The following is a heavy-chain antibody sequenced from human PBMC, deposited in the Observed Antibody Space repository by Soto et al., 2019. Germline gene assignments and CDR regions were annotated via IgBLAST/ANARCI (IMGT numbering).Heavy chain of an antibody. CDR2: ISSSKTT. Sequence: EVQLVESGGGLVQPGESLRLSCTASGITFSSYRMNWVRQAPGKGLEWLSYISSSKTTYADSVKGRFTISRDNAKNSVSLQMNSLRDEDTAVYYCVGDQDVHTPLVHGNYWGRGTRVTVSS. V-gene: IGHV3-48*02. J-gene: IGHJ4*02. CDR1: GITFSSYR. D-gene: IGHD5-18*01. CDR3: VGDQDVHTPLVHGNY.